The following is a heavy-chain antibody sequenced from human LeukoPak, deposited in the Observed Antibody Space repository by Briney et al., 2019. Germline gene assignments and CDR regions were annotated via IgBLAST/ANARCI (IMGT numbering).Heavy chain of an antibody. Sequence: SVKVSCKASGGTFSSYAISWVRQAPGQGLEWMGRIIPIFGTANYAQKFQGRVTITTDESTSTAYMELSSLRSEDTAVYYCARNGWVGQADWFDPWGQGTLVTVSS. V-gene: IGHV1-69*05. J-gene: IGHJ5*02. D-gene: IGHD6-19*01. CDR2: IIPIFGTA. CDR1: GGTFSSYA. CDR3: ARNGWVGQADWFDP.